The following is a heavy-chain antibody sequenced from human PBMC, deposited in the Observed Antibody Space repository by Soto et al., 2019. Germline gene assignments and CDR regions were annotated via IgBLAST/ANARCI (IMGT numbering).Heavy chain of an antibody. CDR1: GFSLTTSGVG. V-gene: IGHV2-5*02. J-gene: IGHJ4*02. CDR2: IYWDDDK. Sequence: QITLNESGPTVVKPTETLTLTCTFSGFSLTTSGVGVCWVRQSPGKAPEWLAFIYWDDDKRYSTSLKSRRTIIKDTSKNQVVLTMANVDPADTATYYCAHRVLRAVFGLVTTTAIYFDFWGQGTPVVVSS. CDR3: AHRVLRAVFGLVTTTAIYFDF. D-gene: IGHD3-3*01.